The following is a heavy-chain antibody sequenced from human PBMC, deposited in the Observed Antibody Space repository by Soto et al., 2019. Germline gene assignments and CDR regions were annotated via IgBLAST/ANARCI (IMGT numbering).Heavy chain of an antibody. V-gene: IGHV4-34*01. CDR1: GGSFSGYE. J-gene: IGHJ4*02. CDR2: INRSRGT. Sequence: PSETLSLTGAVYGGSFSGYEWSWIRLPPGEGQEGSGDINRSRGTKYSPSLKSRVTRSVDTSKNQFSLTVSSVTAADSTVYYWARCRRPPSLLAVAGYFDYWGQGALVTVSS. CDR3: ARCRRPPSLLAVAGYFDY. D-gene: IGHD6-19*01.